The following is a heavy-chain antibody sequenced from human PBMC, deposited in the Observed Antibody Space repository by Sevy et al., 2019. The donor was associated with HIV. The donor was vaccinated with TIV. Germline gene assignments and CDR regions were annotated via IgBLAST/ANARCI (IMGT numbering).Heavy chain of an antibody. CDR1: GGTFSSYA. CDR3: ARTGGEVDTAMVNSFGYFDY. V-gene: IGHV1-69*13. J-gene: IGHJ4*02. CDR2: IIPIFGTA. Sequence: ASVKVSRKASGGTFSSYAISWARQAPGRGLEWMGGIIPIFGTANYAQKFQGRVTITADESTSTAYMELSSLRSEDTAVYYCARTGGEVDTAMVNSFGYFDYWGQGTLVTVSS. D-gene: IGHD5-18*01.